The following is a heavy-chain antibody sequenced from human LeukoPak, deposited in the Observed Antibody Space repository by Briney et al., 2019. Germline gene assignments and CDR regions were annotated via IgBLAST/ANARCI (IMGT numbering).Heavy chain of an antibody. Sequence: ASVKVSCKASGYTFTSYGISWVRQAPGQGLEWMGWISGYSGNTNYAQKLQGRVTMTTDTSTSTAYMDLRSLSSDDTAVYYCARRGYKTGTPRDDAFDIWGQGTMVTVSS. J-gene: IGHJ3*02. CDR1: GYTFTSYG. D-gene: IGHD1-1*01. V-gene: IGHV1-18*01. CDR3: ARRGYKTGTPRDDAFDI. CDR2: ISGYSGNT.